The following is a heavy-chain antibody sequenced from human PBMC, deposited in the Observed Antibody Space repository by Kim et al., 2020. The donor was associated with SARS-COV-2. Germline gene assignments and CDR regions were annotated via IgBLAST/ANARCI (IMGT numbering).Heavy chain of an antibody. CDR2: ISWNSGSI. V-gene: IGHV3-9*01. D-gene: IGHD2-2*01. CDR1: GFTFDDYA. Sequence: GGSLRLSCAASGFTFDDYAMHWVRQAPGKGLEWVSGISWNSGSIGYADSVKGRFTISRDNTKNSLYLQMNSLRAEDTALYYCAKADCSSTSCLNWFDPWGQGTLVTVSS. J-gene: IGHJ5*02. CDR3: AKADCSSTSCLNWFDP.